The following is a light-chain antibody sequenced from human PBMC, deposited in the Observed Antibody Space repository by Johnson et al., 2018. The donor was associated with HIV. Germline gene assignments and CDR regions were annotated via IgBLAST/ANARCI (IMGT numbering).Light chain of an antibody. CDR1: SSNIGNNL. CDR3: GTWDSILMAGPYV. J-gene: IGLJ1*01. Sequence: QSVLTQPPSVSAPPGQKVTISCSGSSSNIGNNLASWYQQLPGTAPKLLIYANNKRPSGIPDRFSGSKSGTSATLGITGLQTGDEADDYCGTWDSILMAGPYVFGTGTKVTVL. CDR2: ANN. V-gene: IGLV1-51*02.